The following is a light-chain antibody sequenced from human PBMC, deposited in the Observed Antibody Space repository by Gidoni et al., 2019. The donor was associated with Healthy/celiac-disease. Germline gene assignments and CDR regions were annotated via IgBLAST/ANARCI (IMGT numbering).Light chain of an antibody. CDR2: DVS. Sequence: QSALTQPRPVSGSPGQPVTISCTGTSSDVGLYTYVSWYQQHPGKAPKLMIYDVSKRPSGVPDRFSGSKSGNTASLTISGLQAEDEADYYCCSYAGSYTLVFGGGTKLTVL. V-gene: IGLV2-11*01. J-gene: IGLJ2*01. CDR1: SSDVGLYTY. CDR3: CSYAGSYTLV.